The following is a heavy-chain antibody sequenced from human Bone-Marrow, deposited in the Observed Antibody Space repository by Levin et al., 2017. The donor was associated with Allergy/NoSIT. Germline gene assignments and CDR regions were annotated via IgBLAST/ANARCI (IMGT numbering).Heavy chain of an antibody. V-gene: IGHV4-59*01. CDR1: GDSISSVY. CDR3: ARFYTSGWYWVDP. J-gene: IGHJ5*02. CDR2: SDHTGST. Sequence: SETLSLTCSVSGDSISSVYLSWIRQPPGKGLEWLGYSDHTGSTNYNPSLKSRVTMSADTSKNQFSLSLNSVTPADTAVDYCARFYTSGWYWVDPWGQGSLVIVSS. D-gene: IGHD3-22*01.